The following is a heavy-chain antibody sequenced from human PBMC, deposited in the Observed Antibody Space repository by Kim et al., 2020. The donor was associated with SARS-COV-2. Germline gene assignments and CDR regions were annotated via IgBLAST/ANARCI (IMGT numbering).Heavy chain of an antibody. CDR1: GGSISSGGYY. J-gene: IGHJ4*02. CDR3: ARGILRLFSDPYYFDY. CDR2: IYYSGST. V-gene: IGHV4-31*03. Sequence: SETLSLTCTVSGGSISSGGYYWSWIRQHPGKGLEWIGYIYYSGSTYYNPSLKSRVTISVDTSKNQFSLKLSSVTAADTAVYYCARGILRLFSDPYYFDYWGQGTLVTVSS. D-gene: IGHD3-22*01.